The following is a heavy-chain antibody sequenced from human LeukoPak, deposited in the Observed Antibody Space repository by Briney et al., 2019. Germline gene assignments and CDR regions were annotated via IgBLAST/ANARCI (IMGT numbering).Heavy chain of an antibody. J-gene: IGHJ4*02. CDR2: IYYSGST. CDR3: ARAAGYDYVWGSYEGYYFDY. D-gene: IGHD3-16*01. Sequence: PSETLSLTCTVAGGSISSYYWSWIRQPPGKGLEWIGYIYYSGSTNYNPSLKSRVTISVDTSKNQFSLKLSSVTAADTAVYYCARAAGYDYVWGSYEGYYFDYWGQGTLVTVSS. CDR1: GGSISSYY. V-gene: IGHV4-59*01.